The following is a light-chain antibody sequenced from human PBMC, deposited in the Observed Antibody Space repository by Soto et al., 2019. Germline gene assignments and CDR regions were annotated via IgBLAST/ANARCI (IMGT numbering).Light chain of an antibody. J-gene: IGLJ1*01. CDR2: DVT. CDR3: CSYAGSYSPDV. Sequence: QSALTQPRSVSGSPGQSVTISCAGTSSDVGGYKSVSWYQQHPGKAPKLIIYDVTKRPSGVPDRFSGSKSGNTASLTISGLQPEDEADYYCCSYAGSYSPDVFGTGTKLTVL. V-gene: IGLV2-11*01. CDR1: SSDVGGYKS.